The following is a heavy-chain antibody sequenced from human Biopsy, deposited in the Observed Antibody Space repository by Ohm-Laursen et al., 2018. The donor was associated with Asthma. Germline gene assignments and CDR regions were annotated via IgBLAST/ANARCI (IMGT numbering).Heavy chain of an antibody. Sequence: SLRLSCAASGFKFDEYTMHWVRQAPGKGLEWVSGISWNSATIGYADSVEGRFTISRDNAKNSVFLHMDSLRPEDTAVYYCARAYGGSFFSGSFDIWGQGTMVTVSS. D-gene: IGHD4-23*01. CDR1: GFKFDEYT. V-gene: IGHV3-9*01. J-gene: IGHJ3*02. CDR2: ISWNSATI. CDR3: ARAYGGSFFSGSFDI.